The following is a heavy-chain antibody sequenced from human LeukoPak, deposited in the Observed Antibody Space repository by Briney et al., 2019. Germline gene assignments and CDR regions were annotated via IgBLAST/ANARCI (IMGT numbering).Heavy chain of an antibody. V-gene: IGHV1-69*05. CDR2: IIPIFGTA. CDR3: ASSGLRPVAATPYYFDY. Sequence: SVKVSCKASGGTFSSYAISWVRQAPGQGLEWMGGIIPIFGTANYAQKFQGRVTITTDESTSTAYMELSSLRSEDTAVYYCASSGLRPVAATPYYFDYWDQGTLVTVSS. CDR1: GGTFSSYA. D-gene: IGHD2-15*01. J-gene: IGHJ4*02.